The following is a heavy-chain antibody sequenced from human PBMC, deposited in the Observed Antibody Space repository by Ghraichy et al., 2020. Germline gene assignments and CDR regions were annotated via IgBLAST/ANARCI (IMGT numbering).Heavy chain of an antibody. V-gene: IGHV4-30-2*01. J-gene: IGHJ6*02. Sequence: SEPLSLTCAVSGGSISSGGYSWSWIRQPPGKGREWIGYIYHSGSTYYNPSLKSRVTISVDRSKNQFSLKLSSVTAADTAVYYCARGAIFGAAAPQPMDLWGHGTTVTVS. CDR3: ARGAIFGAAAPQPMDL. CDR1: GGSISSGGYS. CDR2: IYHSGST. D-gene: IGHD3-3*01.